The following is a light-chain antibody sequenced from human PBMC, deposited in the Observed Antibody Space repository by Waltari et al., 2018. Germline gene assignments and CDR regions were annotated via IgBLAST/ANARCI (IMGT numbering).Light chain of an antibody. CDR1: QNIARY. CDR2: SAS. J-gene: IGKJ3*01. V-gene: IGKV1-39*01. Sequence: DIQMTQSPSSLSASVVDRVTITCRASQNIARYLNWYQQKPGKAPNLLIYSASTLQHGVPSRFSGSGSGTDFTLIIRSLQPEDFATYYCQQSYSNPGTFGPGTTVDIK. CDR3: QQSYSNPGT.